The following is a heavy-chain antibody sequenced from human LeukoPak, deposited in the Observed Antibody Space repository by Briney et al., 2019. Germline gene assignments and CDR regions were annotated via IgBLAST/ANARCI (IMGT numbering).Heavy chain of an antibody. J-gene: IGHJ6*02. CDR2: ISSSGGII. D-gene: IGHD3-22*01. CDR3: ARDSYYDSSGYPGGLGGMDV. V-gene: IGHV3-11*01. Sequence: GGSLRLSCATSGFTFSDYHMNWIRQAPGKGLEWVSYISSSGGIIYYADSVKGRFTISRDNTKNSLYLQMNSLRAEDTAVYYCARDSYYDSSGYPGGLGGMDVWGQGTTVTVSS. CDR1: GFTFSDYH.